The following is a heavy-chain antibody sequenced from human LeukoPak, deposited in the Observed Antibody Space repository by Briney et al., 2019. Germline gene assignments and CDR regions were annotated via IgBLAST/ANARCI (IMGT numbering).Heavy chain of an antibody. CDR3: ARKTDTSGSGDY. J-gene: IGHJ4*02. D-gene: IGHD3-22*01. V-gene: IGHV3-53*01. CDR2: IYSGGTT. CDR1: GFAVSRNY. Sequence: GGSLRLSCAASGFAVSRNYMTWVRQAPGKGLECVSIIYSGGTTYYADPVKGRFTISRDNSKNTLYLQMNSLRAEDTAVYYCARKTDTSGSGDYWGQGTLVTVSS.